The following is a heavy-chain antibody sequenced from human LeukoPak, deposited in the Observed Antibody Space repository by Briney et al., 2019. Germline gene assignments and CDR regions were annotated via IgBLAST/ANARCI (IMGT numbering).Heavy chain of an antibody. D-gene: IGHD5-12*01. Sequence: GGSLRLSCAASGFTFSSYSMNWVRQAPGKGLEWVSYISSSSSTIYYAGSVKGRFTISRDNAKNSLYLQMNSLRAEDTAVYYCARDGYNDFDYWGQGTLVTVSS. V-gene: IGHV3-48*01. CDR2: ISSSSSTI. CDR3: ARDGYNDFDY. J-gene: IGHJ4*02. CDR1: GFTFSSYS.